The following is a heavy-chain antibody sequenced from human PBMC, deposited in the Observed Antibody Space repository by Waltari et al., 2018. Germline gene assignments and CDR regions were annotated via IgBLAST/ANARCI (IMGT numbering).Heavy chain of an antibody. J-gene: IGHJ4*02. Sequence: EVQLVESGGGLVQPGGSLRLSCAVSGFPLSSYELNWVRQAPGKGLEWVSYITSSGSTIYYADSVKGRFTISRDNAKNSLYLQMNSLRVEDTAVYYCARPGRQQRPGYWGQGTLVTVSS. CDR1: GFPLSSYE. CDR2: ITSSGSTI. V-gene: IGHV3-48*03. CDR3: ARPGRQQRPGY. D-gene: IGHD6-25*01.